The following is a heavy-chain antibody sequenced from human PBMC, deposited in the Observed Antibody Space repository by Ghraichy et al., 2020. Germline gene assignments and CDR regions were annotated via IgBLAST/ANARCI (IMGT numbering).Heavy chain of an antibody. J-gene: IGHJ4*02. D-gene: IGHD6-19*01. CDR3: ARYSSGWYFDY. CDR2: IYYSGST. CDR1: GGSISSGDYY. Sequence: SETLSLTCTVSGGSISSGDYYWSWIRQPPGKGLEWIGYIYYSGSTYYNPSLKSRVTISVDTSKNQFSLKLSSVTAADTAVYYCARYSSGWYFDYWGQGTLVTVSS. V-gene: IGHV4-30-4*01.